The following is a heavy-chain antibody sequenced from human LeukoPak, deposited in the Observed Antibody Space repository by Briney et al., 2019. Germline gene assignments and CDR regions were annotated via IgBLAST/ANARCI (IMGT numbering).Heavy chain of an antibody. D-gene: IGHD2-21*01. Sequence: GGSLRLSCAASGFTFSSYSMNWVRQAPGKGLEWVASIGSSSSSYIYYADSVKGRFTISRDNAKNSLYLQMNSLRAEDTAVYYCARDGAYCCGDCYPYYFDYWGQRTLVTVSS. CDR1: GFTFSSYS. J-gene: IGHJ4*02. CDR3: ARDGAYCCGDCYPYYFDY. V-gene: IGHV3-21*01. CDR2: IGSSSSSYI.